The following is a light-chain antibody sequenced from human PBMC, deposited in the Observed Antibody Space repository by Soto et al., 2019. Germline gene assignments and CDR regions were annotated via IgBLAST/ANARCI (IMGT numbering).Light chain of an antibody. CDR2: AAS. CDR3: LLDFGYFWA. V-gene: IGKV1-6*01. CDR1: QAIISA. J-gene: IGKJ1*01. Sequence: AIQLTQSPSSLSASVGDRVTITCRASQAIISALGWYQQKPGKVPKLLIYAASTLQSGVPSRFSGSGFGTDFTLTISRLQPEDFATYYCLLDFGYFWAFGQGTKVDI.